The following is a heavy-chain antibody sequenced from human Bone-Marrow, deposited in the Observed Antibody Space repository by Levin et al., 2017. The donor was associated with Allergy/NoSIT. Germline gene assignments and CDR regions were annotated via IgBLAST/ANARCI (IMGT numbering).Heavy chain of an antibody. CDR1: GGSIGSHY. Sequence: PSETLSLTCSVSGGSIGSHYWSWVRQSPGKGLEWIGYIQNMGSADHNPSHYNPSLRSRVTISVDTSKNQFSLKLTSVTAADTAVYYCAKVGWGWYTLTQWGPGTLVTVSS. D-gene: IGHD2-2*02. CDR3: AKVGWGWYTLTQ. CDR2: IQNMGSADHNPS. V-gene: IGHV4-59*11. J-gene: IGHJ4*02.